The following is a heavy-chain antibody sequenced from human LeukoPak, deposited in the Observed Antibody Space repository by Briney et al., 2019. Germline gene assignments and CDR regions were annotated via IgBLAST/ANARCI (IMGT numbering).Heavy chain of an antibody. CDR2: MNPNSGNT. D-gene: IGHD3-16*01. CDR1: GYTFTSYD. CDR3: ARTPMGLRLGDLSVFDW. Sequence: ASVKVSCKASGYTFTSYDINWVRQATGQGLEWMGWMNPNSGNTGYAQKFQGRVTMTRITSISTAYMELSSLRSEDTAVYYCARTPMGLRLGDLSVFDWGRQATLVTVSS. J-gene: IGHJ4*02. V-gene: IGHV1-8*01.